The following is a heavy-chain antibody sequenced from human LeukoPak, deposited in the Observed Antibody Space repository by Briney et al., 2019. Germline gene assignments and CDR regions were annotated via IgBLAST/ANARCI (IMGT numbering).Heavy chain of an antibody. V-gene: IGHV4-34*01. J-gene: IGHJ5*02. CDR1: GGSFSGYY. CDR3: ARSSXYLXDDKGGGWFDP. CDR2: INHSGST. Sequence: SETLSLTCAVYGGSFSGYYWSWIRQPPGKGLEWIGEINHSGSTNYNPSLKSRVTISVDTSKNQFSLKLSSVTAADTAVYYCARSSXYLXDDKGGGWFDPWGQGTLVTVSS. D-gene: IGHD6-13*01.